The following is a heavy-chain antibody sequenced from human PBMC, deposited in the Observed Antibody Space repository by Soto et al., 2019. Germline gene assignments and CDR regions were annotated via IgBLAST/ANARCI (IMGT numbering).Heavy chain of an antibody. Sequence: GASVKVSCKASGYTFTGYGISWVRQAPGQGLEWMGWISAYNGNTNYAQKLQGRVTMTTDTSTSTAYMELSSLRSEDTAVYYCARGVNAISYYYGMDVWGQVTTVTVSS. CDR3: ARGVNAISYYYGMDV. V-gene: IGHV1-18*01. J-gene: IGHJ6*02. D-gene: IGHD2-21*01. CDR2: ISAYNGNT. CDR1: GYTFTGYG.